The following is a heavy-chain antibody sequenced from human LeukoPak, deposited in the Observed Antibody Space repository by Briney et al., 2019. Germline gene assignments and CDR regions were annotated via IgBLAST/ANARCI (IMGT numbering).Heavy chain of an antibody. Sequence: GESLKISCKGYGYSLTSYWIGWVRQMPGKGLEWMGIIYPGDSDTRYSPSFQGQVTISADKSISTAYLQWSSLKASDTAMYYCASLGYCSGGSCYAFDIWGQGTMVTVSS. J-gene: IGHJ3*02. CDR1: GYSLTSYW. V-gene: IGHV5-51*01. CDR2: IYPGDSDT. CDR3: ASLGYCSGGSCYAFDI. D-gene: IGHD2-15*01.